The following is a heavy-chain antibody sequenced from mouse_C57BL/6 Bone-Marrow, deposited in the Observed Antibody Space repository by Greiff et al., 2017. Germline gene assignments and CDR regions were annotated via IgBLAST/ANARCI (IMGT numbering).Heavy chain of an antibody. CDR2: IHPNSGST. CDR3: RQLRRGFAY. CDR1: GYTFTSYW. Sequence: QVQLQQPGAELVKPGASVKLSCKASGYTFTSYWMHWVKQRPGQGLEWSGMIHPNSGSTNYNEKFKSKATLTVDKSSSTAYMQLSSLTSEDSAVYYCRQLRRGFAYWGQGTLVTVSA. D-gene: IGHD3-2*02. J-gene: IGHJ3*01. V-gene: IGHV1-64*01.